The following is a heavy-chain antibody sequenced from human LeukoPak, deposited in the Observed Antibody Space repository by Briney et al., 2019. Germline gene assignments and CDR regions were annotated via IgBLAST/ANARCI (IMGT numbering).Heavy chain of an antibody. D-gene: IGHD3-22*01. CDR2: IRYDGSNK. CDR3: AKDGSRDYCDSSGTYFDY. V-gene: IGHV3-30*02. Sequence: GGSLRLSCAASGFTFSSYGMHWVRQAPGKGLEWVAFIRYDGSNKYYADSVKGRFTISRDNSKNTLYLQMNSLRAEDTAVYYCAKDGSRDYCDSSGTYFDYWGQGTLVTVSS. J-gene: IGHJ4*02. CDR1: GFTFSSYG.